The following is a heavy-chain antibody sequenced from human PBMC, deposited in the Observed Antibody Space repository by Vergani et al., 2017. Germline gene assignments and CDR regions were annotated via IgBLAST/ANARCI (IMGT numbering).Heavy chain of an antibody. Sequence: QLQLQESGPGLVKPSATLSLTCSVSGASIRSSNYYWGWIRQPPGKGLVWIASIYYSGSTYYNPSLKSRVTISVDTYKNQFSLKLSSVTAADTAVYFCAIHSTVELLLKLGWIVPLCQGSLVTVSS. CDR1: GASIRSSNYY. V-gene: IGHV4-39*01. CDR2: IYYSGST. D-gene: IGHD2-15*01. J-gene: IGHJ5*02. CDR3: AIHSTVELLLKLGWIVP.